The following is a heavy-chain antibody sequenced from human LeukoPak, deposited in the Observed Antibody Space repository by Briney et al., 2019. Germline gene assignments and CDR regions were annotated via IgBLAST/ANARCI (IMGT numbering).Heavy chain of an antibody. J-gene: IGHJ4*02. CDR1: GFTVSSYY. V-gene: IGHV3-53*01. CDR3: ARGEDYRDYFDY. D-gene: IGHD4-17*01. CDR2: IYSGFST. Sequence: PGGSLRLSCAASGFTVSSYYMSWVRQAPGKGLEWVSTIYSGFSTYYTDAVKGRFTISRDNSKNTLFLQMNGLRAEDTAVYYCARGEDYRDYFDYWGQGTLVTVSS.